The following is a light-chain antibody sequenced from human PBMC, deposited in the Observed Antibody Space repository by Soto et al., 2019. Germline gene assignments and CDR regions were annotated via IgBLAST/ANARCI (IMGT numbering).Light chain of an antibody. CDR3: QSSDSSLRGV. CDR2: ANN. J-gene: IGLJ1*01. V-gene: IGLV1-40*01. Sequence: QSVLTQPPSVSGAPGQRVTIYCTGSNSDIGAGYDVPWYQQLPGTAPKLVIYANNNRPSGVPDRFSASKSGTSASLAITGLQADDDADYYCQSSDSSLRGVFGTGTKLTVL. CDR1: NSDIGAGYD.